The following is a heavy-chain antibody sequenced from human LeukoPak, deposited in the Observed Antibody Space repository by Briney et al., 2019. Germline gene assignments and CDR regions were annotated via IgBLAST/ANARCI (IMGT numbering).Heavy chain of an antibody. J-gene: IGHJ4*01. CDR2: INQDQSRK. D-gene: IGHD4-23*01. CDR1: GFTFRNFW. Sequence: PGGSLRLSCAASGFTFRNFWMSWVRQAPGKGLEWVASINQDQSRKFYVDSVRGRFTVSRDNAQNSLFLQLNSLRAEDTGFYYCAKLPRDVTIYDFWGQGALVTVSS. V-gene: IGHV3-7*01. CDR3: AKLPRDVTIYDF.